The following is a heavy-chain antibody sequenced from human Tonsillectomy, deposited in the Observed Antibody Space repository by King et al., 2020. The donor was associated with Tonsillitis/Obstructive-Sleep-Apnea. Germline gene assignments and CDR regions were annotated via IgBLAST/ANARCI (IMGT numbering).Heavy chain of an antibody. D-gene: IGHD4-23*01. CDR1: GGSISSGGYY. Sequence: VQLQESGPGLVKPSQTLSLTCTVSGGSISSGGYYWSWIRQHPGKGLEWIGYIYYSGSTYYNPSLKSLVTISVDTSKNQFSLKLSSVTAADTAVYYCARVRTTVVTGPRTTYYFDYWGQGTLVTVSS. V-gene: IGHV4-31*01. J-gene: IGHJ4*02. CDR2: IYYSGST. CDR3: ARVRTTVVTGPRTTYYFDY.